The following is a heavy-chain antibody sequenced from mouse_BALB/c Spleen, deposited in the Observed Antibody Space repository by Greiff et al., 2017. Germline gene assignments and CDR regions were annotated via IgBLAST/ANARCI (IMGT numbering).Heavy chain of an antibody. J-gene: IGHJ4*01. V-gene: IGHV5-17*02. CDR1: GFTFSSFG. Sequence: EVQGVESGGGLVQPGGSRKLSCAASGFTFSSFGMHWVRQAPEKGLEWVAYISSGSSTIYYADTVKGRFTIARDIPKNTLFLQRTSLSSEDTAMYYCARSGPYDGFYAMDYWGQGTSVTVSS. D-gene: IGHD2-3*01. CDR3: ARSGPYDGFYAMDY. CDR2: ISSGSSTI.